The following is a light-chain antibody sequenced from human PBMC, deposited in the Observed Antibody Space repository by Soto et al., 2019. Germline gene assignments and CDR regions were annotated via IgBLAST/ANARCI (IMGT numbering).Light chain of an antibody. J-gene: IGLJ1*01. Sequence: QSALTQPPSASGSPGQSVAISGTGTTSDVGGYNYSSWYQHHPGKAPKLMIYEVNKRPSGVPDRFSGSKSGNTASLTVSGLQAEDEADYCSSYAGSSNVFGTGTKVTVL. CDR2: EVN. CDR1: TSDVGGYNY. V-gene: IGLV2-8*01. CDR3: SSYAGSSNV.